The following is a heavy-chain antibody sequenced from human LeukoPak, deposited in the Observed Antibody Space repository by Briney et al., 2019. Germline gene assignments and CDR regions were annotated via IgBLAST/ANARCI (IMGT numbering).Heavy chain of an antibody. Sequence: SETLSLTCTVSGGSISSYYWSWIRQPPGKGLEWIGYIYYSGSTNYNPSLKSRVTISVDTSKNQFSLKLSSVTAADTAVYYCAGTYYDYVWGSYRSAPVGYWGQGTLVTVSS. CDR1: GGSISSYY. CDR2: IYYSGST. D-gene: IGHD3-16*02. V-gene: IGHV4-59*08. CDR3: AGTYYDYVWGSYRSAPVGY. J-gene: IGHJ4*02.